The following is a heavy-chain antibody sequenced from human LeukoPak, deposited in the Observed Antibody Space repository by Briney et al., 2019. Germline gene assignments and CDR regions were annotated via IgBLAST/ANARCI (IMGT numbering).Heavy chain of an antibody. CDR2: INPNSGGT. D-gene: IGHD5-18*01. Sequence: ASVKVSCKASGYTFTGYYMHWVRQAPGQGLEWMGWINPNSGGTNYAQKFQGRVTITADKSTSTAYMELSSLRSEDTAVYYCARDNSLEAFDIWGQGTMVTVSS. J-gene: IGHJ3*02. CDR1: GYTFTGYY. CDR3: ARDNSLEAFDI. V-gene: IGHV1-2*02.